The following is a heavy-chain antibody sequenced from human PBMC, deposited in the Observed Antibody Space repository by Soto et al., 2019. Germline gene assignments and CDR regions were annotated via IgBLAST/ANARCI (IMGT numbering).Heavy chain of an antibody. CDR2: IIPIFGTA. D-gene: IGHD1-20*01. CDR3: ARDPADVNTWNKGYFDL. Sequence: QVQLVQSGAEVKKPGSSVKVSCKASGGTFSSYAISWVRQAPGQGLEWMGGIIPIFGTANYAQKFQGRVTITADESTSTAYMELSSLRSEDTAVYYCARDPADVNTWNKGYFDLWGRGTLVTVSS. CDR1: GGTFSSYA. V-gene: IGHV1-69*01. J-gene: IGHJ2*01.